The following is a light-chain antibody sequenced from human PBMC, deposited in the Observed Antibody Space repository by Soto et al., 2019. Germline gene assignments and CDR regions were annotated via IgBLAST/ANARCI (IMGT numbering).Light chain of an antibody. J-gene: IGLJ2*01. Sequence: QSALTQPASVSGSPGQSITISCTGTSSDIGDYNYVSWYQQHPGKAPKLMIYDVSNRPSGVSNRFSGYKSGNTASLTISGLQPDDEDDYSCSSYTRSSNRGRVFGGGTKLTAL. V-gene: IGLV2-14*01. CDR1: SSDIGDYNY. CDR2: DVS. CDR3: SSYTRSSNRGRV.